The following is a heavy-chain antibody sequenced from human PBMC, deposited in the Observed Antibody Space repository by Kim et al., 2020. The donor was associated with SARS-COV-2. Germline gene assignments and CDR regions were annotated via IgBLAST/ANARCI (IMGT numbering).Heavy chain of an antibody. V-gene: IGHV4-59*01. CDR1: SDSISAYY. CDR3: ARSEGRASWHQFDY. J-gene: IGHJ4*02. CDR2: IFYSGST. Sequence: SETLSLTFTVSSDSISAYYWSWIRRLPGKGLEWIGYIFYSGSTSYNPYHKSRGTISWDTSRNQFSLDLTSVTHADTAVYYCARSEGRASWHQFDYWGQGMLVTVSS.